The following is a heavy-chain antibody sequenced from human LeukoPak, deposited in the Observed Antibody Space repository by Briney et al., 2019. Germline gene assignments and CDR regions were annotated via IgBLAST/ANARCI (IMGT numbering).Heavy chain of an antibody. Sequence: GGSLRLSCAASRFTFSSYWMSWVRQAPGKGMEWVANIKQDGSEKYYVDSVKGRFTISRDNAKNSLYLQMNSLRAEDTAVYYCARVSPHHYFDYWGQGTLVTVSS. V-gene: IGHV3-7*01. J-gene: IGHJ4*02. CDR3: ARVSPHHYFDY. CDR2: IKQDGSEK. CDR1: RFTFSSYW.